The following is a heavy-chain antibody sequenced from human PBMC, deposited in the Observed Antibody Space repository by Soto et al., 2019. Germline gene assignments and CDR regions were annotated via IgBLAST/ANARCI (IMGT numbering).Heavy chain of an antibody. V-gene: IGHV4-59*01. D-gene: IGHD3-10*01. CDR3: ARDIPSMVRGVILDYYYGMDV. Sequence: SETLSLTCTVSGGSISSYYWSWIRQPPGKGLEWIGYIYYSGSTNYNPSLKSRVTISVDTSKNQFSLKLSSVTAADTAVYYCARDIPSMVRGVILDYYYGMDVWGQGTTVTV. CDR1: GGSISSYY. CDR2: IYYSGST. J-gene: IGHJ6*02.